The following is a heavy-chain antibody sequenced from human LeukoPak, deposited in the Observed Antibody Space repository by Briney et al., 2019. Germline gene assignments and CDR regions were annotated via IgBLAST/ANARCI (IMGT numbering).Heavy chain of an antibody. Sequence: SETLSLTCTVSGGSISSYYWSWIRQPPGEGLEWIGYIYYSGSTNYNPSLKSRVTISVDTSKNQFSLKLSSVTAADTAVYYCARQRMDGMDVWGQGTTVTVSS. V-gene: IGHV4-59*08. CDR2: IYYSGST. CDR1: GGSISSYY. CDR3: ARQRMDGMDV. D-gene: IGHD2-8*01. J-gene: IGHJ6*02.